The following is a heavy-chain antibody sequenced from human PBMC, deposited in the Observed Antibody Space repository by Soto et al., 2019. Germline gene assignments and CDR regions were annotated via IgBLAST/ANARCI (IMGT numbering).Heavy chain of an antibody. J-gene: IGHJ4*02. Sequence: EVQFLESGGGLVQPGGSLRLSCAASEFTFSIYAMSWVRRAPGEGLEWVSRISGSGGSTYYADSVKGRFTISSDNPKNTVYLEMNSLRAEDTAVYYCARDDAYYDILNAFYFYYWGQGTLVAVSS. CDR3: ARDDAYYDILNAFYFYY. CDR1: EFTFSIYA. V-gene: IGHV3-23*01. D-gene: IGHD3-9*01. CDR2: ISGSGGST.